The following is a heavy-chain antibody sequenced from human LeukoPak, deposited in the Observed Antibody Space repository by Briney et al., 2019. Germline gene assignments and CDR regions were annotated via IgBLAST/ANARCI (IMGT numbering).Heavy chain of an antibody. Sequence: GGSLRLSCAASGFTFSSYGMHWVRQAPGKGLEWVAFIRYDGSNKYYADSVKGRFTISRDNSKNTLYLQMSSLRAEDTAVYYCAKEGGLLWDYFDYWGQGTLVTVSS. J-gene: IGHJ4*02. D-gene: IGHD3-16*01. V-gene: IGHV3-30*02. CDR3: AKEGGLLWDYFDY. CDR2: IRYDGSNK. CDR1: GFTFSSYG.